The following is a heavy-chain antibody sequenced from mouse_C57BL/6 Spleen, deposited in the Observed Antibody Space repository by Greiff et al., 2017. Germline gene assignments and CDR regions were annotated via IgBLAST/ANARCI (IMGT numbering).Heavy chain of an antibody. D-gene: IGHD1-1*01. Sequence: VQLQQPGAELVKPGASVKLSCKASGYTFTSYWMHWVKQRPGQGLEWIGMIHPNSGSTNYNEKFKSKATLTVDKSSSTAYMQLSSLTSEDSSVYYCARLTTVSPAWFSYWGQGTLVTVSA. CDR2: IHPNSGST. CDR3: ARLTTVSPAWFSY. J-gene: IGHJ3*01. CDR1: GYTFTSYW. V-gene: IGHV1-64*01.